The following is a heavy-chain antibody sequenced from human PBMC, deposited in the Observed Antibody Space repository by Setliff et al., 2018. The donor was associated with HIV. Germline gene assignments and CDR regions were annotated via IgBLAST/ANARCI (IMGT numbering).Heavy chain of an antibody. V-gene: IGHV1-18*01. J-gene: IGHJ4*02. CDR1: GYTFTSYG. D-gene: IGHD3-9*01. Sequence: ASVKVSCKASGYTFTSYGISWVRQAPGQGLEWMGWISAYNGDTKYAQKVQGRVTLTTDTSSSTVYMELRSLRSEDTAVYYCARGVPVLRYFDWLSRLGYWGQGTLVTVSS. CDR2: ISAYNGDT. CDR3: ARGVPVLRYFDWLSRLGY.